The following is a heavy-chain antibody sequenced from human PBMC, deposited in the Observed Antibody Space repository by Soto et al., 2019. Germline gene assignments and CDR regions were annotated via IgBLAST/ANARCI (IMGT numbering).Heavy chain of an antibody. CDR1: GGSVSSGHYH. D-gene: IGHD3-3*01. CDR3: ARADGFGVVTPFIDY. V-gene: IGHV4-39*01. Sequence: SETLSLTCTVSGGSVSSGHYHWGWIRQPPGKGLQYIASIHYSGSTHYDPSLRSRVTIFVDTSNNQFSLKLSSVTAADTAVYYCARADGFGVVTPFIDYWGQGTLVTVSS. J-gene: IGHJ4*02. CDR2: IHYSGST.